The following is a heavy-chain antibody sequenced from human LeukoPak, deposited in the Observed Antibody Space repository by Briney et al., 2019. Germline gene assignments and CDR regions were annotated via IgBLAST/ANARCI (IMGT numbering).Heavy chain of an antibody. V-gene: IGHV4-4*07. CDR1: GGSISSYY. J-gene: IGHJ3*02. CDR2: IYTSGST. CDR3: ASLAYCGGDCYSTDAFDI. Sequence: SETLSLPCSVSGGSISSYYWSWIRQPAGKGLEWIGRIYTSGSTNYNPSLKSRVTMSVDTSKNQFSLKLSSVTAADTAVYYCASLAYCGGDCYSTDAFDIWGQGTMVTVSS. D-gene: IGHD2-21*02.